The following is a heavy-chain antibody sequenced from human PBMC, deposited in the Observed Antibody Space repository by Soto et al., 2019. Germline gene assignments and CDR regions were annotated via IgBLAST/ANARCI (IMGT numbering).Heavy chain of an antibody. CDR2: INPASGST. D-gene: IGHD6-13*01. Sequence: QVQLVQSGAEVKKPGASVKLSCRTSGYTFTHYYIHWVRQAPGQGLEWLAIINPASGSTNYAQDFQGRLTLTMDTSTTTVYMELSGLRAVDTAIFYCARDLAAGDHWGQGTVVTVPS. CDR3: ARDLAAGDH. J-gene: IGHJ4*02. CDR1: GYTFTHYY. V-gene: IGHV1-46*01.